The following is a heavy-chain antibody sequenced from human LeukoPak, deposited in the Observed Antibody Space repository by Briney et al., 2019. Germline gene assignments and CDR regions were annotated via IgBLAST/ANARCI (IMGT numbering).Heavy chain of an antibody. V-gene: IGHV3-7*01. CDR2: INQDGSEK. CDR3: AREVSYSSNWYVNDYFDY. CDR1: GLTLSTSW. Sequence: GGSLRLSCAPSGLTLSTSWTSWVRQAPGKGLEWVASINQDGSEKYFVDSVKGRFTTSRDNAKNSLYLQMNSLRAEDTALYYCAREVSYSSNWYVNDYFDYWGQGTLLTVSS. J-gene: IGHJ4*02. D-gene: IGHD6-13*01.